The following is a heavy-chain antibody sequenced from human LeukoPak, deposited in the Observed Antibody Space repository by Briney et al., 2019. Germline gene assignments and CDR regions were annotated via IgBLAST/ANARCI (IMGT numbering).Heavy chain of an antibody. V-gene: IGHV3-30*03. D-gene: IGHD3-3*01. Sequence: GGSLRLSCAASGFTFSSYSMNWVRQAPGKGLEWVAVIAEDGKTTYYADSVKGRFTISRDNSRNTLYLQMNSLRPEDTAVYYCARDGVGLRFLEWSINWFDPWGQGTLVTVSS. J-gene: IGHJ5*02. CDR3: ARDGVGLRFLEWSINWFDP. CDR1: GFTFSSYS. CDR2: IAEDGKTT.